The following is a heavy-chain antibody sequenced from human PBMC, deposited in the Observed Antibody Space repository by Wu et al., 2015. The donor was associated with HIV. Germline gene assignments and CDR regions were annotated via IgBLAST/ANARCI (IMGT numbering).Heavy chain of an antibody. J-gene: IGHJ6*02. D-gene: IGHD5-24*01. V-gene: IGHV1-8*02. CDR3: ARGPSVGWLQKGDYGMDV. CDR1: GYIFNNYY. Sequence: QVQLVQSGAEVKKPGASVKVSCKASGYIFNNYYLHWVRQAPGQGLEWMGWMNPNSGNTGYAQKFQGRVTMTRNTSISTAYMELSSLRSEDTAVYYCARGPSVGWLQKGDYGMDVWGQGTTVTVSS. CDR2: MNPNSGNT.